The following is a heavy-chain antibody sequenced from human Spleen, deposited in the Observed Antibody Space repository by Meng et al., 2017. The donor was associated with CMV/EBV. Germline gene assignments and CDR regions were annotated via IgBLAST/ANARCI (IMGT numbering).Heavy chain of an antibody. CDR2: IGTLHDT. CDR1: GFTFSSYD. J-gene: IGHJ6*02. V-gene: IGHV3-13*01. Sequence: GESLKISCAACGFTFSSYDMHWVRQVPGKGLEWVSAIGTLHDTYYPGSVKGRFTISRENAKNSLYLQMNSLRAGDTAVYYCARASKDFLSGHWNYGMDVWGQGTTVTVSS. CDR3: ARASKDFLSGHWNYGMDV. D-gene: IGHD3-3*01.